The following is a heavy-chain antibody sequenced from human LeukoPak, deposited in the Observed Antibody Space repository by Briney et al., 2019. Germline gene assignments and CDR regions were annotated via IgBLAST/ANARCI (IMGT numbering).Heavy chain of an antibody. CDR1: GFTFDDYD. V-gene: IGHV3-30*03. CDR3: ARDSYWITSYYDFWSGYFSSWFDP. D-gene: IGHD3-3*01. Sequence: GGSLRLSCAASGFTFDDYDMHWVRQAPGKRLEWVAVISYDGSNKYYADSVKGRFTISRDNAKNSLYLQMNSLRAEDTAVYYCARDSYWITSYYDFWSGYFSSWFDPWGQGTLVTVSS. CDR2: ISYDGSNK. J-gene: IGHJ5*02.